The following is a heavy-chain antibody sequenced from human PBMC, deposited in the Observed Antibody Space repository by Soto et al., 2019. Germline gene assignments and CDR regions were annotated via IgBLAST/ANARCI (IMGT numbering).Heavy chain of an antibody. J-gene: IGHJ6*03. D-gene: IGHD2-15*01. CDR1: GGSISSGGYY. CDR2: IYYSGST. Sequence: SSETLSLTCTVSGGSISSGGYYWSWIRQHPGKGLEWIGYIYYSGSTYYNPSLKRRVTISVDTSKNQFSLKLSSVTAADTAVYYCARCPRVSCIGGSCYHYYYYYMDAWGKGTTVTVSS. CDR3: ARCPRVSCIGGSCYHYYYYYMDA. V-gene: IGHV4-31*03.